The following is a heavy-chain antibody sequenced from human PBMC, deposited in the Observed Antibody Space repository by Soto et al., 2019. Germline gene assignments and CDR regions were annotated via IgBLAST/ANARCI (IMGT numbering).Heavy chain of an antibody. CDR2: ISGSGGST. V-gene: IGHV3-23*01. CDR3: AKRTGSGYYYNWFDP. J-gene: IGHJ5*02. D-gene: IGHD3-22*01. CDR1: GFTFSSYA. Sequence: PGGSLILSCAASGFTFSSYAMSWVRQAPGKGLEWVSAISGSGGSTYYADSVKGRFTISRDNSKNTLYLQMNSLRAEDTAVYYCAKRTGSGYYYNWFDPWGQGTLVTVSS.